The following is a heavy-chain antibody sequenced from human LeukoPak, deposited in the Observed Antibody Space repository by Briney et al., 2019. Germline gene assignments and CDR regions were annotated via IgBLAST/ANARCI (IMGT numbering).Heavy chain of an antibody. CDR2: IDYSGGIT. CDR1: GFTFSSYA. CDR3: AKDVWARQQLPPGLDY. V-gene: IGHV3-23*01. J-gene: IGHJ4*02. Sequence: PGGSLRLSCAASGFTFSSYAMTWVRQAPGKGLEWVSAIDYSGGITNYADSVKGRFTISRDNSKNTLYLQMNSLTAEDTGVYYCAKDVWARQQLPPGLDYWGQGTLVTVFS. D-gene: IGHD6-13*01.